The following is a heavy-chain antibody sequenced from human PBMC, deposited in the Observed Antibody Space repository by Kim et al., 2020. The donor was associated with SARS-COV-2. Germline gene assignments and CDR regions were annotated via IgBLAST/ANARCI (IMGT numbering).Heavy chain of an antibody. D-gene: IGHD1-20*01. CDR1: GFTFSSYA. Sequence: GGSLRLSCAASGFTFSSYAMHWVRQAPGKGLEWVAVIWYDGSNKYYADSVKGRFTISRDNSKNTLYLQMNSLRAEDTAVYYCAKPYNWNTLHGQDYWGQGTLVTVSS. CDR3: AKPYNWNTLHGQDY. J-gene: IGHJ4*02. CDR2: IWYDGSNK. V-gene: IGHV3-33*06.